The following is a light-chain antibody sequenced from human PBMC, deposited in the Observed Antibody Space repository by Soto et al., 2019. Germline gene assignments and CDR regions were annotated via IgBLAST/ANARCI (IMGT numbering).Light chain of an antibody. CDR1: SGSIASNY. V-gene: IGLV6-57*02. CDR2: EDN. J-gene: IGLJ2*01. Sequence: NFMLTQPHSVSESPGKTVTISCTGSSGSIASNYVQWYQQRPGSAPTTVIYEDNQRPPGVPARFSGSIDSSSNSASLTISGLKAEDEADYYCQSYDSSNHVVFGGGTKLTVL. CDR3: QSYDSSNHVV.